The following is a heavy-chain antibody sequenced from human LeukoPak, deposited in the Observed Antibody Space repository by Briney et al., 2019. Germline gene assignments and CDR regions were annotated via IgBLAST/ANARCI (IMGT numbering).Heavy chain of an antibody. V-gene: IGHV4-59*01. Sequence: SETLSLTCTVSGGSISSYYWSWIRQPPGKGLEWIGYIYYSGSTNYNPSLKSRVTISVDTSKNQFSLKLSSVTAADTAVYYCARGDGSVFHPAANDAFDIWGQGTMVTVSS. J-gene: IGHJ3*02. CDR1: GGSISSYY. CDR2: IYYSGST. CDR3: ARGDGSVFHPAANDAFDI. D-gene: IGHD2-2*01.